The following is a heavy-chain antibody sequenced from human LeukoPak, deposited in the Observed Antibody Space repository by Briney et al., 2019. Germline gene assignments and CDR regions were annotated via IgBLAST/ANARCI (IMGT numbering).Heavy chain of an antibody. CDR1: GFTFSNYG. Sequence: GGSLRLSCAASGFTFSNYGMHWVRQAPGKGLEWLAFMRYDGSNTHYADSVKGRFTISRDNSKNTLFLQMNSLRSEDTALYYCANGPHYNILTGFYKVRSHLDYWGQGTLVTVSS. CDR2: MRYDGSNT. V-gene: IGHV3-30*02. J-gene: IGHJ4*02. CDR3: ANGPHYNILTGFYKVRSHLDY. D-gene: IGHD3-9*01.